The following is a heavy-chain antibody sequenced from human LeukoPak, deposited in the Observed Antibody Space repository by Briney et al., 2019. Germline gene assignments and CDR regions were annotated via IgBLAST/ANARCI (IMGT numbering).Heavy chain of an antibody. V-gene: IGHV3-53*01. CDR3: ARGVPSPYYDILTGYDFYGMDV. CDR2: IYSGGST. CDR1: GFTVSSNY. J-gene: IGHJ6*02. Sequence: RGSLRLSCAASGFTVSSNYMSWVRQAPGKGLEWVSVIYSGGSTYYADSVKGRFTISRDNSKNTLYLQMNSLRAEDTAVYYCARGVPSPYYDILTGYDFYGMDVWGQGTTVTVSS. D-gene: IGHD3-9*01.